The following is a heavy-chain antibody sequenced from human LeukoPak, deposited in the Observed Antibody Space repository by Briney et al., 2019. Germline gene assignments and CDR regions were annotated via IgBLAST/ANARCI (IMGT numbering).Heavy chain of an antibody. CDR2: INHSGST. D-gene: IGHD2-15*01. Sequence: PSQTLSLTCTVSGGSISSGGYYWSWIRQPPGKGLEWIGEINHSGSTNYNPSLKSRVTISVDTSKNQFSLKLSSVTAADTAVYYCASIPRGVVVVAASPSFDYWGQGTLVTVSS. CDR3: ASIPRGVVVVAASPSFDY. J-gene: IGHJ4*02. CDR1: GGSISSGGYY. V-gene: IGHV4-30-4*08.